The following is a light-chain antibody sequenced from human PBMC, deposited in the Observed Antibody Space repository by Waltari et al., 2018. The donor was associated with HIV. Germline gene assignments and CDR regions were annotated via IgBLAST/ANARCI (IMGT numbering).Light chain of an antibody. CDR1: QRVNSN. J-gene: IGKJ5*01. CDR2: VVS. Sequence: EIVMTQSPATLSVSPGERVTLSCRASQRVNSNLAWYQQRHAQATRLLLYVVSTRATGIPDRFIASPSVTEFTLTFSSLQSEDSAVYYCQQYYNWPPITFGQGTRLEIK. CDR3: QQYYNWPPIT. V-gene: IGKV3-15*01.